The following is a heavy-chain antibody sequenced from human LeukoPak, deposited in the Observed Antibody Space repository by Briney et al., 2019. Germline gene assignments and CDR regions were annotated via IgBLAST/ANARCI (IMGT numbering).Heavy chain of an antibody. D-gene: IGHD2-2*01. CDR2: INTNTGNP. CDR3: ARVQGYCSTTSCYPHY. V-gene: IGHV7-4-1*02. CDR1: GYTLTNYA. Sequence: ASVKVSCKASGYTLTNYALNWVRQAPGQGLEWMGWINTNTGNPTYAQGFTGRFVFSLDTSVDTAYLQISSLKAEDTAIYYCARVQGYCSTTSCYPHYWGQGTLVTVSS. J-gene: IGHJ4*02.